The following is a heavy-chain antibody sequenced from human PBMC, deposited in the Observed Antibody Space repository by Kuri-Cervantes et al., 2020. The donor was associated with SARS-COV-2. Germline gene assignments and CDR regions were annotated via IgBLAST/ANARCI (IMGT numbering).Heavy chain of an antibody. Sequence: ASVKVSCKASGGTFSKYGISWVRQAPGQGLEWMGWISAYNGNTNYAQKLQGRVTMTTDTSTSTAYMELRSLRSDDTAVYYCARWGDILTGYERGTDYWGQGTLVTVSS. D-gene: IGHD3-9*01. CDR1: GGTFSKYG. J-gene: IGHJ4*02. CDR2: ISAYNGNT. CDR3: ARWGDILTGYERGTDY. V-gene: IGHV1-18*01.